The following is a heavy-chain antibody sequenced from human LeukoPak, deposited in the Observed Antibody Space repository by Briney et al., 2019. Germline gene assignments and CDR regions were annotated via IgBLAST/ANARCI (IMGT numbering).Heavy chain of an antibody. Sequence: SETLSLTCAVYGGSFSGHYWSWIRQPPGKGLEWIGEINHSGSTNYNPSLKSRVTISVDTSKNQFSLKLSSVTAADTAVYYCARSKSVAGLIDYWGQGTLVTVSS. CDR1: GGSFSGHY. CDR2: INHSGST. D-gene: IGHD6-19*01. V-gene: IGHV4-34*01. CDR3: ARSKSVAGLIDY. J-gene: IGHJ4*02.